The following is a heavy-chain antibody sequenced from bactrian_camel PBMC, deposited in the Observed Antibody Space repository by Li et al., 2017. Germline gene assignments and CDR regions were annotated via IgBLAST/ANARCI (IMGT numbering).Heavy chain of an antibody. CDR1: TSTRNC. V-gene: IGHV3S1*01. CDR2: IFTRRGDA. D-gene: IGHD3*01. J-gene: IGHJ4*01. CDR3: ASEPPSGDGYCFPVVSAYTV. Sequence: QVQLVESGGGSVQTGGSLRLSCTASTSTRNCMGWFRQAPGKGREGLAVIFTRRGDAMYADSVEGRFTISQDNAKSTVYLQMNSLKPEDTAMYYCASEPPSGDGYCFPVVSAYTVWGQGTQVTVSS.